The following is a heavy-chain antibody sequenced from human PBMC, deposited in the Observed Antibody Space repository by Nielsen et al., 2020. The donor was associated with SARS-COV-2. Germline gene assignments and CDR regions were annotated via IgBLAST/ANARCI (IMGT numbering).Heavy chain of an antibody. V-gene: IGHV1-18*04. CDR3: ARDKGYYYGSGSYYTDY. D-gene: IGHD3-10*01. CDR1: GYTFTGYG. J-gene: IGHJ4*02. Sequence: ASVKVSCKASGYTFTGYGISWVRQAPGQGLEWMGWISAYNGNTNYAQKLQGRVTMTTDTSTSTAYMELRSLRSDDTAVYYCARDKGYYYGSGSYYTDYWGQGTLVTVSS. CDR2: ISAYNGNT.